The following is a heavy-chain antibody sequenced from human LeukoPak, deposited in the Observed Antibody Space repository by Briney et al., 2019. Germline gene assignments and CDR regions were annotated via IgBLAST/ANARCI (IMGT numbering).Heavy chain of an antibody. Sequence: GGSLRLSCAASGFTSGFTFDDYGMNWVRQVPGKGLEWVSGISRDGGRTGYADSVQGRFTISRDNSRNSLHLQMNSLRVEDTAFYYCVKDSNYDFWSGYYKGFDNGGQGTLVTVSS. CDR1: GFTFDDYG. CDR2: ISRDGGRT. D-gene: IGHD3-3*01. V-gene: IGHV3-20*04. J-gene: IGHJ4*02. CDR3: VKDSNYDFWSGYYKGFDN.